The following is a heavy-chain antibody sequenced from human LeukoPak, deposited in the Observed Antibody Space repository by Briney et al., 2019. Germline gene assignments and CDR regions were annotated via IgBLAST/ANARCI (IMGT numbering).Heavy chain of an antibody. CDR2: IYSGGST. V-gene: IGHV3-53*04. D-gene: IGHD6-19*01. Sequence: GGSLRLSCAAPGFTVSSNYMSWVRQAPGKGLEWVSVIYSGGSTYYADSVKGRFTISRHNSKNTLYLQMNSLRAEDTAVYYCALIQDSSGWYSFDPWGQGTLVTVSS. CDR1: GFTVSSNY. J-gene: IGHJ5*02. CDR3: ALIQDSSGWYSFDP.